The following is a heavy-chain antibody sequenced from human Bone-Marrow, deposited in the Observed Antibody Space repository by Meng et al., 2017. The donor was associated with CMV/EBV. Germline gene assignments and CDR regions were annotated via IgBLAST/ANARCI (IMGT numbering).Heavy chain of an antibody. J-gene: IGHJ4*02. CDR3: ARALYPSSGWTLIPFDY. Sequence: GGSLRLSCAASGFTFSSYSMNWVRQAPGKGLEWVSSISSSSSYIYYADSVKGRFTISRDNAKNSLYLQMNSLRAEDTAVYYCARALYPSSGWTLIPFDYWGQGTLVTVYS. CDR2: ISSSSSYI. V-gene: IGHV3-21*01. D-gene: IGHD6-19*01. CDR1: GFTFSSYS.